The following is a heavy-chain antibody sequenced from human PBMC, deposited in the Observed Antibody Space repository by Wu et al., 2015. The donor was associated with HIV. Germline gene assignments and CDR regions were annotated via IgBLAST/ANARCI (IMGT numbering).Heavy chain of an antibody. CDR3: ARDGQHCSGGNCHVY. CDR2: IIPIFGTA. V-gene: IGHV1-69*13. D-gene: IGHD2-15*01. CDR1: GGTFSSYA. J-gene: IGHJ4*02. Sequence: QVQLVQSGAEVKKPGSSAKVSCKASGGTFSSYAFSWVRQAPGQGLEWMGRIIPIFGTANYAQKFQGRVTITADESTSTAYMELSSLRSEDTAVYYCARDGQHCSGGNCHVYWGQGTLVTVSS.